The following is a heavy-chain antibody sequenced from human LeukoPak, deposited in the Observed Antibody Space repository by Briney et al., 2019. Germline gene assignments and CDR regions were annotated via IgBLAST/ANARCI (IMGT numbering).Heavy chain of an antibody. J-gene: IGHJ4*01. V-gene: IGHV3-21*01. CDR2: ISSGSTDI. CDR3: ASQVGFDH. Sequence: SRRSLRLSCAASGFTFSSYTMNWVRQAPGEGLEWVSSISSGSTDIYYADSVKGRFTISRDNAKNSLYLQMSSLRAEDTAVYYCASQVGFDHWGHGTLVTVSS. CDR1: GFTFSSYT.